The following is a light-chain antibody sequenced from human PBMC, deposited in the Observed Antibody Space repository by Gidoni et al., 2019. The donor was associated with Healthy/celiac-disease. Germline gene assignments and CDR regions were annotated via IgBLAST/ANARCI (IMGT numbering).Light chain of an antibody. CDR2: AAS. J-gene: IGKJ4*01. CDR3: QQLNSYPLT. CDR1: QGISSY. Sequence: IQLTQSPSFLSASVGDRVTITCRASQGISSYLAWYQQKPGKAPKLLIHAASTLQSGVPSRFSGSGSGTEFTLTISSLQPEDFATYYCQQLNSYPLTFGGGTKVEIK. V-gene: IGKV1-9*01.